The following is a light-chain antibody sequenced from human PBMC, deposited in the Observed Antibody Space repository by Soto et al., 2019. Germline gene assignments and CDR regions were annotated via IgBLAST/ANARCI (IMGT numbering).Light chain of an antibody. CDR2: DTS. CDR1: QFVSSR. Sequence: DIVVTQSPATLSASPGERVTLSCRASQFVSSRLAWYQRRPGQVPRLLIYDTSTRAPGISARFSGSGSGTEFTLTISSLQSEDVSVYYCQEYIQWPPGMFGPGTTVDIK. J-gene: IGKJ1*01. CDR3: QEYIQWPPGM. V-gene: IGKV3-15*01.